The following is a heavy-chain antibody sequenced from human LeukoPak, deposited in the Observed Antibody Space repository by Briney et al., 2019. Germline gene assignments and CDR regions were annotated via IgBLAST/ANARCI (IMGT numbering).Heavy chain of an antibody. CDR3: ARENYYDFWSGYSDYYFDY. J-gene: IGHJ4*02. V-gene: IGHV3-30*03. Sequence: GGSLRLSCAASGFTFSSYGMHWVRQAPGKGLEWVAVISYDGSNKYYADSVKGRFTISRDNSKNTLYLQMNSLRAEDTAVYYCARENYYDFWSGYSDYYFDYWGQGTLVTVSS. CDR1: GFTFSSYG. D-gene: IGHD3-3*01. CDR2: ISYDGSNK.